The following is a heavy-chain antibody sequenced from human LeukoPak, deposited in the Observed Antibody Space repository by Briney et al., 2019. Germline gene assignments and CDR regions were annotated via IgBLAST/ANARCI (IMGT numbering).Heavy chain of an antibody. D-gene: IGHD6-19*01. J-gene: IGHJ6*03. Sequence: WASMKVSCKASGYTFTSYAMNWVRQAPGQGLEWMGWINTNTGNPTYAQGFTGRFVFSLDTSVSTAYLQISSLKAEDTAVYYCARSEQRYESSVYYYSMDVWGKGTTVTVSS. CDR3: ARSEQRYESSVYYYSMDV. CDR2: INTNTGNP. CDR1: GYTFTSYA. V-gene: IGHV7-4-1*02.